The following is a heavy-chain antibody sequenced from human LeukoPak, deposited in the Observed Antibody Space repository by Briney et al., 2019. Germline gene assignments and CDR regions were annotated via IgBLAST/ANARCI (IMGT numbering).Heavy chain of an antibody. CDR2: ISGYNGNT. CDR3: ARDHGDFVGVRLGFDS. J-gene: IGHJ4*02. V-gene: IGHV1-18*01. CDR1: GYTLTNYG. Sequence: ASVKVSCKASGYTLTNYGISWVRQAPGQGLEWVGRISGYNGNTDYAQKVEDRVTVTADTSTAYLELRSLTSDDTAVYYCARDHGDFVGVRLGFDSWGQGTLVTVSS. D-gene: IGHD4-17*01.